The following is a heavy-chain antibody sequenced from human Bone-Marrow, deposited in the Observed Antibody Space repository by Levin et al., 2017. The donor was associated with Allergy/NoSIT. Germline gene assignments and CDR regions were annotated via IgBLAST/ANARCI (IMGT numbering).Heavy chain of an antibody. D-gene: IGHD4-17*01. CDR2: IKRKTDGGTT. Sequence: SGGSLRLSCAASGFTFSNAWMSWVRQAPGKGLEWVGRIKRKTDGGTTDYAAAVKGRFTISRDDSKNTVYLQMSSLRTEDTAVYFCSYGDYGHWGQGTLVTVSS. J-gene: IGHJ4*02. V-gene: IGHV3-15*01. CDR1: GFTFSNAW. CDR3: SYGDYGH.